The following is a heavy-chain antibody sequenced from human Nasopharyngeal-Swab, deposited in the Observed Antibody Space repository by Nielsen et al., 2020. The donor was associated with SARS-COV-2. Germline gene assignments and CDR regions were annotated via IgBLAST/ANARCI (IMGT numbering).Heavy chain of an antibody. J-gene: IGHJ3*02. Sequence: WIRQPPGKGLEWIGSIYYSGSTYYNPALKRRGTISVDTSKNQFSLKLSSVTAADTAVYYCARHLFTMIVVVISDAFDIWGQGTMVTVSS. CDR3: ARHLFTMIVVVISDAFDI. V-gene: IGHV4-39*01. CDR2: IYYSGST. D-gene: IGHD3-22*01.